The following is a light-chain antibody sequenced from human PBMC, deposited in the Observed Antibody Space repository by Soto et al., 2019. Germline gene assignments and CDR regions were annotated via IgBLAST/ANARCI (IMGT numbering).Light chain of an antibody. Sequence: EIVMTQSPATLSVSPGERATLSCRASQSVSSDLAWYQQKPGQAPRLLIYGASTRATGIPARFSGSGSGTEFTLTISSLQSEDFAVYYCQPYNNWPPLTFGGGTKVDIK. J-gene: IGKJ4*01. V-gene: IGKV3-15*01. CDR1: QSVSSD. CDR3: QPYNNWPPLT. CDR2: GAS.